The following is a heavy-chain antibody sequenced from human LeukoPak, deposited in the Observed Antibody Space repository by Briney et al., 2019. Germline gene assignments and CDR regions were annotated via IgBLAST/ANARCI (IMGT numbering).Heavy chain of an antibody. Sequence: GGSQRLSCAASGFTFDDYAMHWVRQAPGKGLEWVSGISWNSGSIGYADSVKGRFTISRDNAKNSLYLQMNSLRAEDTALYYCAKDITGNYYDSTNFDYWGQGTLVTVSS. CDR3: AKDITGNYYDSTNFDY. CDR2: ISWNSGSI. D-gene: IGHD3-22*01. V-gene: IGHV3-9*01. CDR1: GFTFDDYA. J-gene: IGHJ4*02.